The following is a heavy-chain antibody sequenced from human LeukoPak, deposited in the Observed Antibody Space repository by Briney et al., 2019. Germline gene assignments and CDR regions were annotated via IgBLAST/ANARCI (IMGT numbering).Heavy chain of an antibody. V-gene: IGHV4-39*01. CDR2: INQSGNT. D-gene: IGHD3-10*01. Sequence: PSETLSLTCTVSGGSITNNHYYGGWIRQPPGKGLEWIGSINQSGNTHYNASLKSRVTISVDTSKNHVSLKLSSVTAADTSVYYCASGGGLWFGELLQYFQHWRQGTLVSVSS. CDR3: ASGGGLWFGELLQYFQH. CDR1: GGSITNNHYY. J-gene: IGHJ1*01.